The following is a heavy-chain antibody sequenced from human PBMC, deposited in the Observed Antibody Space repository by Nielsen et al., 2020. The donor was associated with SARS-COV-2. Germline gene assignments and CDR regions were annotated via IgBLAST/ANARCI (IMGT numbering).Heavy chain of an antibody. V-gene: IGHV3-33*06. J-gene: IGHJ6*03. CDR2: IWYDGSNK. CDR1: GFTFSSYG. D-gene: IGHD5/OR15-5a*01. Sequence: GESLKISCAASGFTFSSYGMHWVRQAPGKGLEWVAVIWYDGSNKYYADSVKGRFTISRDNSKNTLYLQMNSLRAEDTAVYFCAKELEVCCHYMDVWGKGTTVTVSS. CDR3: AKELEVCCHYMDV.